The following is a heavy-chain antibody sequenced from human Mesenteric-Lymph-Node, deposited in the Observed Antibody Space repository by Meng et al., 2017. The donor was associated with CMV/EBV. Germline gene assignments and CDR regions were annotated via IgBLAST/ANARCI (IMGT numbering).Heavy chain of an antibody. CDR2: IIPIFGTA. V-gene: IGHV1-69*05. D-gene: IGHD2-2*01. CDR1: GGTFSSYA. CDR3: AGTEDIVVVPAAPRAEYFQH. Sequence: SVKVSCKASGGTFSSYAISWVRQAPGQGLEWMGGIIPIFGTANYAQKFQGRVTITTDESTSTAYMELSSLRSEDTAVYYCAGTEDIVVVPAAPRAEYFQHWGQGTLVTVSS. J-gene: IGHJ1*01.